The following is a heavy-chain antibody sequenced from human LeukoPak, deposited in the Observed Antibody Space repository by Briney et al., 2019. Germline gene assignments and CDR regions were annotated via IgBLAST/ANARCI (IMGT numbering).Heavy chain of an antibody. CDR3: AGLGASGNGYLSWFDP. D-gene: IGHD3-22*01. CDR1: GGSISTDY. V-gene: IGHV4-59*01. CDR2: IYYSGNS. Sequence: SETLSLTCTVSGGSISTDYWSWIRQPPGKGLDWIGYIYYSGNSNYNPSLKSRVTISVDTSKNQFSLKLSSVTAADTAVYYCAGLGASGNGYLSWFDPWGQGTLVTVSS. J-gene: IGHJ5*02.